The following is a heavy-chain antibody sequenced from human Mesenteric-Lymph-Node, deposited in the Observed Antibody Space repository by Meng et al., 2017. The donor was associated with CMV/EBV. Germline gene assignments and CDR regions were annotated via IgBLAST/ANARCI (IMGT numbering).Heavy chain of an antibody. J-gene: IGHJ4*02. CDR1: GYTFPTYD. Sequence: RVSCKASGYTFPTYDVHWVRQATGQRLEWMGWVNPNNGETLYSQKFQDRVSMTTDTSISTAYMDLSGLTSEDTAVYYCAIGGGSRPYWGLGTLVTVSS. D-gene: IGHD3-16*01. V-gene: IGHV1-8*01. CDR2: VNPNNGET. CDR3: AIGGGSRPY.